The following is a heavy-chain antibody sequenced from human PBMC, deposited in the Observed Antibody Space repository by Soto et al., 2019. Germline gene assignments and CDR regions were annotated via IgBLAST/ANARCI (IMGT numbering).Heavy chain of an antibody. Sequence: QITLKESGPTLVKPTQTLTLTCTFSGFSLSTSGVGVGWIRQPPGKALEWLALIYWDDDKRYSPSLKSRLTSNKNTSKDLVVLTKTNQDPVDTATYYCALPSITIFGGVINHNGFDPWGQGTLVTVSS. V-gene: IGHV2-5*02. CDR2: IYWDDDK. CDR3: ALPSITIFGGVINHNGFDP. CDR1: GFSLSTSGVG. J-gene: IGHJ5*02. D-gene: IGHD3-3*01.